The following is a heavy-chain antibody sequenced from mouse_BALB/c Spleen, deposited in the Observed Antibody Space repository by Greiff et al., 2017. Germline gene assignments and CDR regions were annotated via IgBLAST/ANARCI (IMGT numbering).Heavy chain of an antibody. J-gene: IGHJ1*01. CDR2: INPDSSTI. CDR3: ARPGGGYYWYFDV. D-gene: IGHD3-1*01. Sequence: EVKLMESGGGLVQPGGSLKLSCAASGFDFSRYWMSWVRQAPGKGLEWIGEINPDSSTINYTPSLKDKFIISRDNAKNTLYLQMSKVRSEDTALYYCARPGGGYYWYFDVWGAGTTVTVSS. CDR1: GFDFSRYW. V-gene: IGHV4-1*02.